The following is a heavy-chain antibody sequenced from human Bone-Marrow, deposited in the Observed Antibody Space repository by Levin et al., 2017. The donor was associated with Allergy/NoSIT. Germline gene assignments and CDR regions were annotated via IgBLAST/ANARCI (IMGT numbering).Heavy chain of an antibody. D-gene: IGHD2-15*01. Sequence: GGSLRLSCAASGFTFRSYAIHWVRQAPGRGPEWVSGISGSGTTTDYADSVKGRFTISRDNSKNTIYMEMTSLRVDDTALYYCAKSKMSCSGATCYSAFDSWGQGTQVTVSS. J-gene: IGHJ4*02. CDR3: AKSKMSCSGATCYSAFDS. CDR2: ISGSGTTT. V-gene: IGHV3-23*01. CDR1: GFTFRSYA.